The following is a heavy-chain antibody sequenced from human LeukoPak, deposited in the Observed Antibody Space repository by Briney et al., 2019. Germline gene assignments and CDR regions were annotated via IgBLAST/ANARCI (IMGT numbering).Heavy chain of an antibody. V-gene: IGHV3-23*01. D-gene: IGHD5-24*01. CDR3: AKDLFRWAFDY. J-gene: IGHJ4*02. CDR1: GFTLSRNA. Sequence: GGSLRLSCAASGFTLSRNAMSWVRQAPGKGLEWVSALGGSDDRTDYADSVKGRFTISRDISKNTLYLQMNSLRAEDTAVYFCAKDLFRWAFDYWGQGTLVTVSS. CDR2: LGGSDDRT.